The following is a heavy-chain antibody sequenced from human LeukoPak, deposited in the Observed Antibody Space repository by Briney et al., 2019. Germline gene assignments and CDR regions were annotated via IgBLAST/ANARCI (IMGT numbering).Heavy chain of an antibody. CDR3: ARAGHSSGYYFFDY. CDR1: GFTFSSYG. CDR2: IWYDGSNK. D-gene: IGHD3-22*01. V-gene: IGHV3-33*01. Sequence: GGSLRLSCAASGFTFSSYGMHWVRQAPGKGLEWVAVIWYDGSNKYYADSVKGRFTISRDNSKNTLYLQMNSLRAEDTAVYYCARAGHSSGYYFFDYWGQGTLVTVSS. J-gene: IGHJ4*02.